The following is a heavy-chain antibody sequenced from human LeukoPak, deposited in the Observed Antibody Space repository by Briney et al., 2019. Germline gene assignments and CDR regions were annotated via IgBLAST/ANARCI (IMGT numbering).Heavy chain of an antibody. CDR3: AHMATQWLGFDY. J-gene: IGHJ4*02. CDR2: IYWDDDK. Sequence: SGPTLVKPTQTLTLTCTFSGFSLSTSGVGVGLIRQPPGKALEWLALIYWDDDKRYSPSLKSRIPFTKHTSKTQVLLTMTNMDPVDTATYYCAHMATQWLGFDYWGQGTLVTVSS. V-gene: IGHV2-5*02. D-gene: IGHD6-19*01. CDR1: GFSLSTSGVG.